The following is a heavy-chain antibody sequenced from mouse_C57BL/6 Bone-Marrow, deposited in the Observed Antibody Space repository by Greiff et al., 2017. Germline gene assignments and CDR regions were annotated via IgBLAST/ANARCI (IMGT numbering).Heavy chain of an antibody. Sequence: QVQLQQPGAELVKPGASVKLSCKASGYTFTRYWMHWVKQRPGQGLEWIGMIHPNSGSTNYNEKFKSKATLTVDKSSSTAYMQLSSLTSEDAAVYYCARRGYYDSSSPWCAYWGQGTLVTVSA. D-gene: IGHD1-1*01. CDR1: GYTFTRYW. CDR2: IHPNSGST. V-gene: IGHV1-64*01. J-gene: IGHJ3*01. CDR3: ARRGYYDSSSPWCAY.